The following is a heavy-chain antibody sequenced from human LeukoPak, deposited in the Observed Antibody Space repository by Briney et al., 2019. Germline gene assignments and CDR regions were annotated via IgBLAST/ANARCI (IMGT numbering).Heavy chain of an antibody. D-gene: IGHD3-10*01. V-gene: IGHV4-61*02. J-gene: IGHJ4*02. CDR1: GGSISSGSYY. CDR3: AGNYYGSGSYYSEDRY. Sequence: SETLSLTCTVSGGSISSGSYYWSWIRQPAGKGLEWIGRIYTSGSTNYNPSLKSRVTISLDTSKNQFSLKMSSVTAADTAVYYCAGNYYGSGSYYSEDRYWGQGTLVTVSS. CDR2: IYTSGST.